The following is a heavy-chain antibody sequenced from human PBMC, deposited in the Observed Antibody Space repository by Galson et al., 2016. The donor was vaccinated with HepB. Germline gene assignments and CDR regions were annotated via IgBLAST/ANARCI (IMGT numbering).Heavy chain of an antibody. J-gene: IGHJ4*02. CDR3: AKGAHRSGWYYIDY. CDR2: ISYDASNK. D-gene: IGHD6-19*01. Sequence: SLRLSCAASGFTFSRYAMHWVRQAPGKGLEWVAVISYDASNKYYADSVKGRFTISRDNSKNTLYLQMNSLRAEDTAVYFCAKGAHRSGWYYIDYWGQGILATVSS. V-gene: IGHV3-30-3*01. CDR1: GFTFSRYA.